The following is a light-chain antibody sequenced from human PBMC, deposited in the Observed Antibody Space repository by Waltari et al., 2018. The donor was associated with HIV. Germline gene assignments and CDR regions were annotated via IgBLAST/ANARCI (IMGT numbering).Light chain of an antibody. CDR1: QDMSNY. CDR3: QKYNSAPWT. V-gene: IGKV1-27*01. J-gene: IGKJ1*01. CDR2: SAS. Sequence: DIQMNQSPPSLSASVGDRVTITCRASQDMSNYLAWYQQKPGKVPNILIYSASTLHSGVPSRFSGSRSGTDFTLTISSLQPEDVATYYCQKYNSAPWTFGQGTKVEI.